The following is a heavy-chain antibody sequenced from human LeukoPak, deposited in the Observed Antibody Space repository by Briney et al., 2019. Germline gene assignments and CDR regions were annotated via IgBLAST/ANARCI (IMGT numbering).Heavy chain of an antibody. CDR1: GFRFSAYA. CDR2: ISIDGNTQ. D-gene: IGHD5-18*01. Sequence: GGSLRLYCTASGFRFSAYAMQWVRQAPGKGLEWVAVISIDGNTQYYADSVRGRFSISRDNSKNTLYLEMSSLRGEGTGIFYCAREEYKYGLGALDVWGQGTTVTVSS. J-gene: IGHJ6*02. CDR3: AREEYKYGLGALDV. V-gene: IGHV3-30-3*01.